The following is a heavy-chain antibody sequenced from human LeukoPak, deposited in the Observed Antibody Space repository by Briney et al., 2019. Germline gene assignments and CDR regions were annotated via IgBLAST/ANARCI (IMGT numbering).Heavy chain of an antibody. CDR2: INPSGGST. V-gene: IGHV1-46*01. D-gene: IGHD3-16*01. Sequence: ASVKVSCKASGYTFTSYYMHWVRQAPGQGLEWMGIINPSGGSTNYAQKFQGRVTMTRDRSISTAYMELSRLTSDDTAVYYCARASFWESPINWFAPWGQGTLVTVSS. CDR1: GYTFTSYY. J-gene: IGHJ5*02. CDR3: ARASFWESPINWFAP.